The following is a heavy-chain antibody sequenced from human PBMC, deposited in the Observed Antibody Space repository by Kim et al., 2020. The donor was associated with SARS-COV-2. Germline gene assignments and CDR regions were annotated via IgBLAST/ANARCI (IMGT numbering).Heavy chain of an antibody. D-gene: IGHD3-10*01. J-gene: IGHJ4*02. CDR1: GGSFSGYY. CDR2: INHSGST. CDR3: ARGRAVYNY. Sequence: SETLSLTCAVYGGSFSGYYWSWIRQPPGKGLEWIGEINHSGSTNYNPSLKSRVTISVDTSKNQFSLKLSSVTAADTAVYYCARGRAVYNYWGQGTLVTVSS. V-gene: IGHV4-34*01.